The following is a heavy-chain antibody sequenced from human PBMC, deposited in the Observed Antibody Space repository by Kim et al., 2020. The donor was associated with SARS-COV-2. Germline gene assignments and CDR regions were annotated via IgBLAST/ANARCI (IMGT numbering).Heavy chain of an antibody. CDR3: ASIPNDIRVGFDN. CDR2: INYRGNT. J-gene: IGHJ4*02. V-gene: IGHV4-34*01. Sequence: SETLSLTCAVSGLSFSSHYWTWIRQPPGKGLEWIGEINYRGNTNYNPSLKSRVTMSVDTSRNQFSLRLSSVTAADTAVYYCASIPNDIRVGFDNWGQGTLVTVSS. CDR1: GLSFSSHY. D-gene: IGHD1-1*01.